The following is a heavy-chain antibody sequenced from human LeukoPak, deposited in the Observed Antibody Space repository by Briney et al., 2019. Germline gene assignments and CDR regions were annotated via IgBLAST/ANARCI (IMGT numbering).Heavy chain of an antibody. CDR3: ARGGRYYYDRFFDY. V-gene: IGHV3-20*04. D-gene: IGHD3-22*01. J-gene: IGHJ4*02. Sequence: GGSLRLSCAASGFTFDDCCMSWVRRAPGKGLEWVSGINWNGVSTGYADSVKGRFTISRDNAKNSLYLQMNSLRVDDTAFYYCARGGRYYYDRFFDYWGQGTLVTVSS. CDR1: GFTFDDCC. CDR2: INWNGVST.